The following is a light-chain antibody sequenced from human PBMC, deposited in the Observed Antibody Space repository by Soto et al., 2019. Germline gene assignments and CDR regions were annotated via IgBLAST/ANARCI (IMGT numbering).Light chain of an antibody. Sequence: ELVLTQSPGTLSLSPGDRATLSCRASQSVSSNYLAWYQQKPGQAPRLLIYGASSRATGIPDRFSRSASGTDFTLTISRLEPEDFAVYYCQQYGNSLRTFGQGTKVDIK. CDR1: QSVSSNY. CDR3: QQYGNSLRT. CDR2: GAS. V-gene: IGKV3-20*01. J-gene: IGKJ1*01.